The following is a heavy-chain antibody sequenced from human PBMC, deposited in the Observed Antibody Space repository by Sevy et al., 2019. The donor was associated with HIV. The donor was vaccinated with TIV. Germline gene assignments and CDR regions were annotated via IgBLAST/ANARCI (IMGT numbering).Heavy chain of an antibody. Sequence: SETLSLTCAVYGESFSGYFWNWIRHSPGKGLEWIGEINHSGTLKYNPSLKSRVTISVDASKNQWSLHLRSVTATDTAVYYCARGRQAYVVVVPSTVPFDYWGPGTLVTVSS. V-gene: IGHV4-34*01. CDR3: ARGRQAYVVVVPSTVPFDY. CDR2: INHSGTL. CDR1: GESFSGYF. D-gene: IGHD3-10*02. J-gene: IGHJ4*02.